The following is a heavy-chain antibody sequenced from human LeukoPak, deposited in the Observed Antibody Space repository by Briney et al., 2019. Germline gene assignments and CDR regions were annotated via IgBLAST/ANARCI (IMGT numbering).Heavy chain of an antibody. J-gene: IGHJ6*03. CDR1: GGTFSSYA. CDR2: IIPIFGTA. V-gene: IGHV1-69*05. Sequence: GASVKVSCKASGGTFSSYAISWVRQAPGQGLEWMGGIIPIFGTANYAQKFQGRVTITTDESTSTAYMELSSLRSEDTAVYYCASSPSVLGAYYYYYYYMDVWGKGTTVTVSS. D-gene: IGHD1-26*01. CDR3: ASSPSVLGAYYYYYYYMDV.